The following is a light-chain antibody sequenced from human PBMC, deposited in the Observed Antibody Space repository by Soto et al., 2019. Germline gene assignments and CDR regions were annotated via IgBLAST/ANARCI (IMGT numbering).Light chain of an antibody. J-gene: IGKJ2*01. CDR2: RAS. CDR3: QQYNTFSFT. CDR1: RAISDW. Sequence: DIQMTQSPSTLSASLGDRVTITCRASRAISDWLAWYQQRPGKAPKLLSYRASRLESGVPSRFSGSGSGTEFTLTISGLQPDDFATYYCQQYNTFSFTFGQGTKLEI. V-gene: IGKV1-5*03.